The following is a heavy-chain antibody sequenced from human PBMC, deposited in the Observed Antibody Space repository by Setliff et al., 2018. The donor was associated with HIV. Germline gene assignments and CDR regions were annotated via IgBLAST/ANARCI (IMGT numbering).Heavy chain of an antibody. CDR1: GASISSSSHH. CDR2: IYYTGST. V-gene: IGHV4-39*01. J-gene: IGHJ3*02. CDR3: ARVLNPSDAFDI. Sequence: SETLSLTCTVSGASISSSSHHWAWIRQPPGKGLEYIGNIYYTGSTHHNPSLESRVATSVDTSKNQFSLKLSSVTAADTAVYYCARVLNPSDAFDIWGQGTMVTV.